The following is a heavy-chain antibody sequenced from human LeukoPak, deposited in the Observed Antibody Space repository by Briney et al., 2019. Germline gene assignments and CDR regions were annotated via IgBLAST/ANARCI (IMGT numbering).Heavy chain of an antibody. CDR2: IFYSGST. CDR3: AKSNGYGLVDI. D-gene: IGHD3-10*01. V-gene: IGHV4-39*07. J-gene: IGHJ3*02. CDR1: SASISTYY. Sequence: SETLSLTCTVSSASISTYYWGWIRQPPGKGLEWIGNIFYSGSTYYSQSLKSRVTISLDTSRNQFSLKLTSVTAADTAVYYCAKSNGYGLVDIWGQGTMVTVSS.